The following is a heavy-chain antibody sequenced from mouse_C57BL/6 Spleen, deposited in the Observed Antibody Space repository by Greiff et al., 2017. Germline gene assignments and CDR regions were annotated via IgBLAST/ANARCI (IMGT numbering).Heavy chain of an antibody. CDR1: GFNITDYY. Sequence: VQLQQSGAELVRPGASVKLSCTASGFNITDYYMHWVKQRPEQGLEWIGRIDPEDGDTEYAPKFQGKDTMTADTSSNPAYLQLSSLTSEDSAVYYGSAGSGSSAFAYWGQGTLVTVSA. CDR3: SAGSGSSAFAY. J-gene: IGHJ3*01. D-gene: IGHD1-1*01. CDR2: IDPEDGDT. V-gene: IGHV14-1*01.